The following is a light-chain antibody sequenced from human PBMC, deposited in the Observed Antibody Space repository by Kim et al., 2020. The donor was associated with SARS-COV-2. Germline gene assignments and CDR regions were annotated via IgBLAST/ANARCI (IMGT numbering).Light chain of an antibody. CDR2: GKN. J-gene: IGLJ2*01. CDR1: RLRSYY. CDR3: NSRDSSGNHLVV. V-gene: IGLV3-19*01. Sequence: SSELTQDPAVSVALGQTVRITCQGDRLRSYYASWYQQKPGQAPVLVIYGKNNRPSGIPDRFSGSSSGNTASLTITGAQAEDEADYYCNSRDSSGNHLVVFGGGTQLTVL.